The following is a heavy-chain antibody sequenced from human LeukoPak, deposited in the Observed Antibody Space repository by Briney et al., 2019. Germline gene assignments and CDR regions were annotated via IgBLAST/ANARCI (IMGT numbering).Heavy chain of an antibody. CDR2: IYYSGIT. Sequence: SETLSLTCTVSGGSISGYYWSWIRQPPGKGLEWIGYIYYSGITDYNPSLKSRVTISVDTSKKQVSLKVNSVTAADTAVYYCAGLPESDLNHRMDVWGQGTTVTVSS. CDR3: AGLPESDLNHRMDV. CDR1: GGSISGYY. D-gene: IGHD2-2*01. V-gene: IGHV4-59*01. J-gene: IGHJ6*02.